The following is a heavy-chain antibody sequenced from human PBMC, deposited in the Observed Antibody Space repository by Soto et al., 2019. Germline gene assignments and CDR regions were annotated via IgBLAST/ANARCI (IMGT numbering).Heavy chain of an antibody. J-gene: IGHJ5*01. Sequence: QVQLVQSGAELRKPGASVKVSCKTSGYTFRNYGISWVRQAPGQGLEWMGWIGTYNSYTHSAKKFQGRVIMTIESSTSSAFLELTNLRTDDTAFYYCAQNITSRIDSWGQGTLVTVSS. CDR2: IGTYNSYT. D-gene: IGHD2-2*01. CDR1: GYTFRNYG. CDR3: AQNITSRIDS. V-gene: IGHV1-18*01.